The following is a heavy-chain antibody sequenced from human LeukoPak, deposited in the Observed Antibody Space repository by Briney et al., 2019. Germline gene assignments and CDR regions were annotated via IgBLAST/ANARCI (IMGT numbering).Heavy chain of an antibody. CDR2: ISYDGSNK. D-gene: IGHD3-22*01. CDR1: GFTFRSYG. Sequence: GGSLRLSCAVFGFTFRSYGMHWVRQAPGKGLEWVAVISYDGSNKYYADSVKGRFTISRDNSKNTLYLEMNSLRAEDTAVYYCAKLRYYYDSSGYYPFDYWGQGTLVTVSS. J-gene: IGHJ4*02. CDR3: AKLRYYYDSSGYYPFDY. V-gene: IGHV3-30*18.